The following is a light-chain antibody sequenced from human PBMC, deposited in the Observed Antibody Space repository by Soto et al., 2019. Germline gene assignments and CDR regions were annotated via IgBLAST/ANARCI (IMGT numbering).Light chain of an antibody. CDR1: QSVSSSY. Sequence: EIVLTQSPGTLSLSPGERATLSCRASQSVSSSYLAWYQQKPGQAPRLLIYGASSRATGIPDRFSGSGSGTDFTLTISRLEPEYFAVYSCQQYGSSLRLTFGGGTKVEIK. CDR3: QQYGSSLRLT. J-gene: IGKJ4*01. V-gene: IGKV3-20*01. CDR2: GAS.